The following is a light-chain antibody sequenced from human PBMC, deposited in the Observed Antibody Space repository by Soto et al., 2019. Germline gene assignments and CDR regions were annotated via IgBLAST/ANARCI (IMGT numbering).Light chain of an antibody. CDR1: SSNIGATYD. V-gene: IGLV1-40*01. CDR3: QSYDSSLSAHYV. CDR2: GNS. Sequence: QSVLTQPPSVSGAPGQRVTISCTGSSSNIGATYDVQWYQQLPGTAPKLLIYGNSNRPSGVPDRFSGSKSGTSASLAITGLQADDEAVYYCQSYDSSLSAHYVFGTGTKVTVL. J-gene: IGLJ1*01.